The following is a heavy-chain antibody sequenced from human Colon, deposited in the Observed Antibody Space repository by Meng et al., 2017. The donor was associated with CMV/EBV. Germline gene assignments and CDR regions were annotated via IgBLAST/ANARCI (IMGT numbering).Heavy chain of an antibody. CDR1: GYTFTGYY. CDR2: INPDSGVT. V-gene: IGHV1-2*02. D-gene: IGHD6-13*01. CDR3: ARGLVAAADSYYYYYYAMDV. Sequence: ASVKVSCKASGYTFTGYYMHWVRQAPGQGLEWMGWINPDSGVTHYAQKFQGRVTMTRDTSISTAYMELGRLRLDDTAVYYCARGLVAAADSYYYYYYAMDVRGQGTTVTVSS. J-gene: IGHJ6*02.